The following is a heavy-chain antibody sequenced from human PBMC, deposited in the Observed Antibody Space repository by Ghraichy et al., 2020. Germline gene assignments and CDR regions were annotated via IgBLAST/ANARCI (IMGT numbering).Heavy chain of an antibody. CDR3: ARRNMIVTAFDM. J-gene: IGHJ3*02. CDR2: IYYSGST. CDR1: GGSVSSGGYY. Sequence: SETLSLTCTVSGGSVSSGGYYWSWIRQHPGKGLEWIGYIYYSGSTYYNPSLKSRVTISVDSSKNQFSLKLSSVTAADTAVYYCARRNMIVTAFDMWGQGTMVTVSS. D-gene: IGHD3-22*01. V-gene: IGHV4-31*03.